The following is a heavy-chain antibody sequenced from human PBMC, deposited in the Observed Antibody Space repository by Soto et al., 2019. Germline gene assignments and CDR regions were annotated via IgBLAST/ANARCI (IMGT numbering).Heavy chain of an antibody. CDR1: GYSFAGYC. J-gene: IGHJ4*02. CDR2: IDPSDSQT. V-gene: IGHV5-10-1*01. D-gene: IGHD3-22*01. Sequence: LGESLKISCTGSGYSFAGYCITWVRQKPGKGLEWMGRIDPSDSQTYYSPSFRGHVTISVTKSITTVFLQWSSLRASDTAMYYCARQIYDSDTGPNFQYYFDSWGQGTPVTVSS. CDR3: ARQIYDSDTGPNFQYYFDS.